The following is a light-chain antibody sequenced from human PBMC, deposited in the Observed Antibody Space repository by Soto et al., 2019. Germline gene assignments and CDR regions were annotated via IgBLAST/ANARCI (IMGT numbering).Light chain of an antibody. CDR3: QQYGSSPWT. CDR1: QSVSSSY. CDR2: GAS. Sequence: EIVLTQSPTTLSLSPGERATLSGRASQSVSSSYLAWYQQKPGQAPRLLIYGASSRATGIPDRFSGSGSGTDFTLTISRLEPEDFAVYYCQQYGSSPWTFGQGTKVDI. V-gene: IGKV3-20*01. J-gene: IGKJ1*01.